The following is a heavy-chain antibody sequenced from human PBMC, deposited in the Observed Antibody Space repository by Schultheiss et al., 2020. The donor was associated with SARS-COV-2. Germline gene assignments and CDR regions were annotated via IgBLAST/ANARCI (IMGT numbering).Heavy chain of an antibody. D-gene: IGHD4-17*01. CDR3: ARDLGGDYDY. CDR1: GGSISSSSYY. Sequence: SETLSLTCTVSGGSISSSSYYWGWIRQPPGKGLEWIGYIYYSGSTNYNPSLKSRITISVDTSKNQFSLKLSSVTAADTAVYYCARDLGGDYDYWGQGTLVTVSS. CDR2: IYYSGST. V-gene: IGHV4-61*01. J-gene: IGHJ4*02.